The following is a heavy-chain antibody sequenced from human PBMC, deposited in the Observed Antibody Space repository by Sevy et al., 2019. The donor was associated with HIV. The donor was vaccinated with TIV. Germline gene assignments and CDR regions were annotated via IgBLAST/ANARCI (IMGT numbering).Heavy chain of an antibody. V-gene: IGHV3-30*04. CDR2: ITYDGSNK. J-gene: IGHJ6*02. Sequence: GGSLRLSCAASGFTFSSYAMHWVRQAPGKGLEWVAVITYDGSNKYYADSVKGRFTISRDNSKNTLYLQMNSLRAEDTAVYYCARAAWSGVGMIVVVLPYYYGMDVWGQGTTVTVSS. CDR3: ARAAWSGVGMIVVVLPYYYGMDV. CDR1: GFTFSSYA. D-gene: IGHD3-22*01.